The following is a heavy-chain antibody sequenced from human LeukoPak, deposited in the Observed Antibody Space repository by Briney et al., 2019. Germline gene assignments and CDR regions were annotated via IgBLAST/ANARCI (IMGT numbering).Heavy chain of an antibody. V-gene: IGHV3-23*01. CDR2: VDGGGGGT. D-gene: IGHD1-26*01. J-gene: IGHJ4*02. CDR1: GFTLSSYA. Sequence: PGGSLRLSCAASGFTLSSYAMTWVRQAPGRGLEWVSSVDGGGGGTYYADSVKGRFTISRDNSKNTLYLQMNSLRAEDTAVYYCAKVRSGSYKYYFDYWGQGTLVTVSS. CDR3: AKVRSGSYKYYFDY.